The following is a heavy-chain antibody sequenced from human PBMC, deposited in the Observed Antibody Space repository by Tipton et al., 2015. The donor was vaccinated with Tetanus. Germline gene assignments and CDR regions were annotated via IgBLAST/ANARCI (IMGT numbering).Heavy chain of an antibody. CDR3: AREADCSGGSCFSGDFDN. Sequence: SLRLSCAASGFIFSGYGIHWVRQAPGKGLEWVAVSWYDGTDKYYADSVKGRFTISRDNSKNILYLQMNSLRAEDTAVYYCAREADCSGGSCFSGDFDNWGQGTQVTVSS. CDR1: GFIFSGYG. V-gene: IGHV3-33*01. D-gene: IGHD2-15*01. J-gene: IGHJ4*02. CDR2: SWYDGTDK.